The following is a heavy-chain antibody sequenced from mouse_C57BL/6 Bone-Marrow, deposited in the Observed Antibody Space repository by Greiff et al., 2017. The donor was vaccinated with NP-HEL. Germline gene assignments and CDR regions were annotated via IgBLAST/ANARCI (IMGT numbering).Heavy chain of an antibody. Sequence: EVKLMESGGGLVQPGGSLSLSCAASGFTFTDYYMSWVRQPPGKALEWLGFIRNKANGYTTEYSASVKGRFTISRDTSQSILYLQMNALRAEDSATYYCARYITNYYGSSLYAMDYWGQGTSVTVSS. D-gene: IGHD1-1*01. CDR2: IRNKANGYTT. CDR1: GFTFTDYY. V-gene: IGHV7-3*01. J-gene: IGHJ4*01. CDR3: ARYITNYYGSSLYAMDY.